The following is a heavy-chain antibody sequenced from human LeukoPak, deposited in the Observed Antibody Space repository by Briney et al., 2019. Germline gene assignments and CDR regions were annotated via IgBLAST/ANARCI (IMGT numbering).Heavy chain of an antibody. V-gene: IGHV4-34*01. CDR3: ARSGSGVYDYVWGSYRRYYFDY. J-gene: IGHJ4*02. D-gene: IGHD3-16*02. Sequence: SESLSLTCAVYGGSLSGYYWSWIRQPPGKGLEWIGEINHRGSTNYNPSLKSRVTISVDTSKNQFSLKLSSVTAADTAVYYCARSGSGVYDYVWGSYRRYYFDYWGQGTLVTVSS. CDR1: GGSLSGYY. CDR2: INHRGST.